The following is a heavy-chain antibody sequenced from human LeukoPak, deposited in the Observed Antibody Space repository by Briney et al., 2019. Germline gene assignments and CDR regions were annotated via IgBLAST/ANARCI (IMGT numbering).Heavy chain of an antibody. V-gene: IGHV4-38-2*02. CDR3: ARETSS. CDR1: GYSINNGFY. CDR2: IYHSERT. Sequence: SETLSLTCTVSGYSINNGFYWGWIRQPPGKGLEWIGSIYHSERTHYNPSLKSRVTVSVDTSKNQFSLKLSSVTAADTAVYYCARETSSWGQGTLVTVSS. J-gene: IGHJ4*02. D-gene: IGHD3-10*01.